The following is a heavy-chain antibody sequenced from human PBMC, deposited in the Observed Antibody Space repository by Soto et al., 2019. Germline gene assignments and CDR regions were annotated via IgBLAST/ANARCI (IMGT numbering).Heavy chain of an antibody. CDR2: LHHGGSP. V-gene: IGHV4-4*02. CDR1: RYSINNNNW. CDR3: TKISAYALDY. D-gene: IGHD5-12*01. Sequence: TLSLTCDVSRYSINNNNWWSWVRPPPGGGLEWIGELHHGGSPNYNPSLESRVTFSVDISKNQFFLKLSSVTAADTAVYYCTKISAYALDYWGQGTLVTVSS. J-gene: IGHJ4*02.